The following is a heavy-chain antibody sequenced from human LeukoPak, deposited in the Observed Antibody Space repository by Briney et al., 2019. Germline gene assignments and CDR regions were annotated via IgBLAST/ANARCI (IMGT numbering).Heavy chain of an antibody. CDR1: GGSISSSSYY. V-gene: IGHV4-39*01. Sequence: PSETLSLTCTVSGGSISSSSYYWGWIRQPPGKGLEWIGSIYYSGSTYYNPSLKSRVTISVDTSKSQFSLKLSSVTAADTAVYYCARQTGGEYYYDFWSGSGGRFDYWGQGTLVTVSS. CDR3: ARQTGGEYYYDFWSGSGGRFDY. D-gene: IGHD3-3*01. CDR2: IYYSGST. J-gene: IGHJ4*02.